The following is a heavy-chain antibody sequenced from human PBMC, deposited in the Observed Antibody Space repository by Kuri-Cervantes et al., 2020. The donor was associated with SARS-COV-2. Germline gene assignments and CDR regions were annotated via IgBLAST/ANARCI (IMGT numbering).Heavy chain of an antibody. J-gene: IGHJ4*02. V-gene: IGHV4-38-2*01. CDR3: ASTMTTVTYPSWYFDY. Sequence: ESLKISCAVSGHSISSGYYWGWIRQPPGRGLEWIGSIYHSGSTYYNPSLKSRVTISVDTSKNQFSLKLSSVTAADTAVYYCASTMTTVTYPSWYFDYWGQGTLVTVSS. CDR2: IYHSGST. D-gene: IGHD4-11*01. CDR1: GHSISSGYY.